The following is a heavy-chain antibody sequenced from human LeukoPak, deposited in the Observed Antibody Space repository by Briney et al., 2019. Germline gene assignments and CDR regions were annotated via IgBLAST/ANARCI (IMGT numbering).Heavy chain of an antibody. CDR2: INPNSGGT. CDR1: GYTFTGYF. Sequence: ASMKVSCKASGYTFTGYFIHWVRQAPGQGLEWMGCINPNSGGTNYAQNFQGRVTMTSDTSTSTAYMELSRLRSDDTAVYYCARDLGWGGEEAFDIWGQGTMVTVSS. CDR3: ARDLGWGGEEAFDI. D-gene: IGHD2-21*01. J-gene: IGHJ3*02. V-gene: IGHV1-2*02.